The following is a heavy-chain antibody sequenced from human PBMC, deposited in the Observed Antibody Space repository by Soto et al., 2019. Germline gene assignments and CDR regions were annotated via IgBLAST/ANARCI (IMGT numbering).Heavy chain of an antibody. CDR1: GYTFTRYG. CDR3: AKNGQPPYYYYGMDV. V-gene: IGHV1-18*01. D-gene: IGHD2-8*01. J-gene: IGHJ6*02. Sequence: QGQLVQSGAEVKKPGASVKVSCKASGYTFTRYGISWVRQAPGQGLEWMGWISGYNGDTNYAQEFQGRVTMTVDTSTTTAFMELTSLTSDDRAVYYCAKNGQPPYYYYGMDVWGQGTTVTVSS. CDR2: ISGYNGDT.